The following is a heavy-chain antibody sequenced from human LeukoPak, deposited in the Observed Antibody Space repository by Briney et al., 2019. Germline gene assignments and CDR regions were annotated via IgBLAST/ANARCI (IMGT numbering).Heavy chain of an antibody. CDR3: ARDRYNWNYDLDDASPLYDY. CDR2: IIPIFGTA. Sequence: SVKVSCKASGGTFSSYAISWVRQAPGQGLEWMGGIIPIFGTANYAQKFQGRVTITTDQSTSTAYMELSSLRSEDTAVYYCARDRYNWNYDLDDASPLYDYWGQGTLVTVSS. CDR1: GGTFSSYA. J-gene: IGHJ4*02. V-gene: IGHV1-69*05. D-gene: IGHD1-7*01.